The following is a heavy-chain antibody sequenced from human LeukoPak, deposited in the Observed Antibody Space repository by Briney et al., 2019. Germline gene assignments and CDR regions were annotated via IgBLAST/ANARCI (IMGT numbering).Heavy chain of an antibody. V-gene: IGHV4-34*01. Sequence: EASETLSLTCGVHGGSFSGYYWTWIRQAPGKGLELIGEINYLGTTSYNPSLKSRVTLSVGTSKNQFSLRLRSVTAADTAVYYCARGLTGTMVRFSNYFYMDVWGNGTTVSVSS. CDR3: ARGLTGTMVRFSNYFYMDV. CDR1: GGSFSGYY. D-gene: IGHD1-1*01. J-gene: IGHJ6*03. CDR2: INYLGTT.